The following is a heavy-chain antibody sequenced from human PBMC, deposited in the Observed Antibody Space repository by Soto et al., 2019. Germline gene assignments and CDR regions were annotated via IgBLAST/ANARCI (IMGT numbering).Heavy chain of an antibody. CDR3: AKDGGYSYGYYFDY. J-gene: IGHJ4*02. Sequence: ALRLSCAASGFTFSSYGMHWVRQAPGKGLEWVAVISYDGSNKYYADSVKGRFTISRDNSKNTLYLQMNSLRAEDTAVYYCAKDGGYSYGYYFDYWGQGTLVTVSS. D-gene: IGHD5-18*01. CDR2: ISYDGSNK. V-gene: IGHV3-30*18. CDR1: GFTFSSYG.